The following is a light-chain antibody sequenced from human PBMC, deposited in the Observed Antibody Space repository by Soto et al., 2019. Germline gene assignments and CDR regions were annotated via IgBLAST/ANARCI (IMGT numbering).Light chain of an antibody. CDR3: SSYVTGDSLI. CDR1: SSDVGGHDY. V-gene: IGLV2-8*01. CDR2: ELN. Sequence: QSVLTQPPSASGSPGQSVTMSCTGTSSDVGGHDYVSWYQQHPGKAPKLMIYELNKRPSGIPDRFSGSKSGNTASLTVSGLQAEDEADYYCSSYVTGDSLIFGGGTKLTVL. J-gene: IGLJ2*01.